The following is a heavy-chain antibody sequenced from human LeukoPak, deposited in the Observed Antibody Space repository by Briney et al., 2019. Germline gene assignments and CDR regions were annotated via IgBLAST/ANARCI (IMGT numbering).Heavy chain of an antibody. D-gene: IGHD6-19*01. CDR2: ISYDGSNK. Sequence: GGSLRVSCVASGFTFSTYGMHWGRQAPGKGLEWVAVISYDGSNKYYADSVKGRFTISRDNSKNTLYLQMNSLRAEDTAVYYCAKGFRIAVAGSXDYWXXXTLXTVSX. CDR3: AKGFRIAVAGSXDY. J-gene: IGHJ4*02. V-gene: IGHV3-30*18. CDR1: GFTFSTYG.